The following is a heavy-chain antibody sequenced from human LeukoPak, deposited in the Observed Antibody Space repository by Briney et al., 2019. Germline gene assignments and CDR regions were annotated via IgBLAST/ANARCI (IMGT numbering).Heavy chain of an antibody. J-gene: IGHJ4*02. CDR3: ARPVDYNAGDY. V-gene: IGHV3-30*02. D-gene: IGHD5-12*01. CDR2: IRYDGRNK. Sequence: PGGSLRLSCAASGFIFSNYGMHWVRQAPGKGLEWVAFIRYDGRNKYYADSVKGRFTISRDNAKNSLYLQMNSLRAEDTAVYYCARPVDYNAGDYWGQGTLVTVSS. CDR1: GFIFSNYG.